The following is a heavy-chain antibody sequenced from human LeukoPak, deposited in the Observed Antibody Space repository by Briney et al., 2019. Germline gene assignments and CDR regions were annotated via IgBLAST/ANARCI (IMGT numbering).Heavy chain of an antibody. Sequence: PGGSLRLSCAASGFIFSSYGMYWVRQAPGKGLEWVAFIRYDGSSKYYADSVKGRFTISRDNSKGTHSLQMNSLRPEDTAVYYCARDRPDGSTLYYFDYWGQGTLVTVSS. CDR1: GFIFSSYG. CDR3: ARDRPDGSTLYYFDY. J-gene: IGHJ4*02. CDR2: IRYDGSSK. D-gene: IGHD2-15*01. V-gene: IGHV3-30*02.